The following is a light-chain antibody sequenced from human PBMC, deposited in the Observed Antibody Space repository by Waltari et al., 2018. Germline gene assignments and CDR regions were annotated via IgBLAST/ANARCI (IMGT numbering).Light chain of an antibody. J-gene: IGLJ3*02. Sequence: QLVLTPSPSASASLGASVKLTCTLSSGHSTNIIACLQQQPEKGPRYLMNVNSDGSHNKGVGIPDRFSGSSSGAERYLTISSLQSEDEADYYCQTGGHGTWVFGGGTRLTVL. CDR1: SGHSTNI. V-gene: IGLV4-69*01. CDR3: QTGGHGTWV. CDR2: VNSDGSH.